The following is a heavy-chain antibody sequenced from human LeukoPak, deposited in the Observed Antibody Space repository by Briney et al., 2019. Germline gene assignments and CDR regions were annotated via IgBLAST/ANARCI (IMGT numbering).Heavy chain of an antibody. V-gene: IGHV3-48*01. Sequence: GSLRLSCAASGFTFSSYSMNWVRQAPGKGLEWVSYISSSSSTIYYADSVKGRFTISRDNAKNSLYLQMNSLRAEDTAVYYCARELNDYVWGSYRYQPSFDYWGQGTLVTVSS. J-gene: IGHJ4*02. CDR2: ISSSSSTI. CDR3: ARELNDYVWGSYRYQPSFDY. CDR1: GFTFSSYS. D-gene: IGHD3-16*02.